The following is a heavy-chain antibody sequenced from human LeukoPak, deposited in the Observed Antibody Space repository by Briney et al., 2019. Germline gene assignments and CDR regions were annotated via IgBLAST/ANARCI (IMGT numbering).Heavy chain of an antibody. J-gene: IGHJ4*02. D-gene: IGHD1-26*01. CDR2: IYDSGST. V-gene: IGHV4-59*12. CDR3: ARRGGGSYLRGYYFDY. CDR1: GGSISSYY. Sequence: SETLSLTCTVSGGSISSYYWSWIRQPPGKGLEWIGYIYDSGSTNYNPSLKSRVTISVDTSKNQFSLKLSSVTAADTAVYYCARRGGGSYLRGYYFDYWGQGTLVTVSS.